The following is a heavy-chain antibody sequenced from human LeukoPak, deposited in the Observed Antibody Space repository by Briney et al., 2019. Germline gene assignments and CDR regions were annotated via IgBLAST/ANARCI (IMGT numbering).Heavy chain of an antibody. CDR3: ADETYYYDSSGYYYGSFNY. J-gene: IGHJ4*02. Sequence: SVKVSCKASGGTFSSYAISWVRQAPGQGLEWRGRIIPIFGTANYAQKFQVRVTITTDESTSTAYMELSSLRSEDTAVYYCADETYYYDSSGYYYGSFNYWGQGTLVTVSS. V-gene: IGHV1-69*05. CDR2: IIPIFGTA. CDR1: GGTFSSYA. D-gene: IGHD3-22*01.